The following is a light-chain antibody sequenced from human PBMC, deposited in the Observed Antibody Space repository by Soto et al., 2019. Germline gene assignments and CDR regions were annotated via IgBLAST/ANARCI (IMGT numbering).Light chain of an antibody. CDR2: EVN. CDR1: SSNVGSYKL. V-gene: IGLV2-23*02. CDR3: CSYATGSTYI. J-gene: IGLJ1*01. Sequence: QSVLTQPASVSGSPGQSITISCTGTSSNVGSYKLVSWYQQHPGKAPKLMIFEVNKRPSGVSNRFSGSRSGNTASLTISGLQAEDEADYFCCSYATGSTYIFGTGTKLTVL.